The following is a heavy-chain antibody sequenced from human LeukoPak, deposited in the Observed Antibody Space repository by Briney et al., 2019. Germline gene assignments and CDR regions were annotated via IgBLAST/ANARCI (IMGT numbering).Heavy chain of an antibody. V-gene: IGHV5-51*01. D-gene: IGHD1-14*01. CDR2: IYPGDSDT. Sequence: GESLKIYCKGSGYSFTSYWIVWVRQMPGKGLEWMGIIYPGDSDTRYSPSFEGRVTVSADKSISTAYLQWSSLKASDTAMYYCARHDRQDWYFDLWGRGTLVTVSS. CDR3: ARHDRQDWYFDL. J-gene: IGHJ2*01. CDR1: GYSFTSYW.